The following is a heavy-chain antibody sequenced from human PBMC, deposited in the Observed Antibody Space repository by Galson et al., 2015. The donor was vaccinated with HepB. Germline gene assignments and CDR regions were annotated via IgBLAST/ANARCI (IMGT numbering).Heavy chain of an antibody. J-gene: IGHJ6*03. V-gene: IGHV3-7*03. D-gene: IGHD2-2*02. CDR3: ARVYGPGPRLYYFYMDV. CDR1: GFTFRSYW. CDR2: IRQDGSDR. Sequence: SLRLSCAASGFTFRSYWMSWVRQTPGKGLEWVANIRQDGSDRYYVDSVKGRFTVSRDNAKNSLYLQMNSLRVEDTAVYYRARVYGPGPRLYYFYMDVWGKGTTVTVSS.